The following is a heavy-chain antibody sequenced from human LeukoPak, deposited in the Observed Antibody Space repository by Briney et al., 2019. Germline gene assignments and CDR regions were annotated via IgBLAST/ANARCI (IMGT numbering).Heavy chain of an antibody. CDR3: ARDLSPVVRASPMGY. CDR1: GFTFSIYG. J-gene: IGHJ4*02. V-gene: IGHV3-30*03. D-gene: IGHD3-10*01. Sequence: GTSLRLSCAAPGFTFSIYGMHWVRQAPGKGLEWVALITYDGYYKYYSDSVKGRFTISSDTSKNTLSLQMNSLRAEDTAVYYCARDLSPVVRASPMGYWGQGTLVTVSS. CDR2: ITYDGYYK.